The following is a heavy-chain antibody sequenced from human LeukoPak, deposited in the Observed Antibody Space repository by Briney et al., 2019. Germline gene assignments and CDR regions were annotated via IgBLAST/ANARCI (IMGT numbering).Heavy chain of an antibody. J-gene: IGHJ2*01. V-gene: IGHV3-23*01. Sequence: PGGSLRLSCAASGFTFSSYAMSWVRQAPGKGLEWVSAISGSGGSTYYADSVKGRFTISRDNSKNTLYLQMNSLRAEDTAVYYCANPLGYSGYDYWYFDLWGRGTLVTVSS. CDR1: GFTFSSYA. D-gene: IGHD5-12*01. CDR2: ISGSGGST. CDR3: ANPLGYSGYDYWYFDL.